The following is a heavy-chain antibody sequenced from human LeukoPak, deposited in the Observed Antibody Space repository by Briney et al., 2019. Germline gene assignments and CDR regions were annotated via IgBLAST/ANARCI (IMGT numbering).Heavy chain of an antibody. CDR1: GGSISSYY. J-gene: IGHJ4*02. Sequence: SETLSLTCAVSGGSISSYYWSWIRKPPGKGLEWIGYIYYSGSTNYNPSLKSRVTISVDTSKNQFSLKLSPVTAADTAVYYCARSSGSIFPYDYWGPGTLVNVSS. V-gene: IGHV4-59*01. CDR2: IYYSGST. CDR3: ARSSGSIFPYDY. D-gene: IGHD3-22*01.